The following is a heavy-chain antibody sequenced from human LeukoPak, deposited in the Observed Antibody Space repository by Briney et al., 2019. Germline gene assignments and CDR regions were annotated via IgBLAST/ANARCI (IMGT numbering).Heavy chain of an antibody. V-gene: IGHV4-4*07. CDR3: ARDKNDYGDYRAAFDI. J-gene: IGHJ3*02. D-gene: IGHD4-17*01. Sequence: SETLSLTRTFSGGSISSYYWSWIRQPAGKGREWIGRIYTSGSTNYNPSLKSRVTMSVDTSKNQFSLKLSSVTAADTAVHYCARDKNDYGDYRAAFDIWGQGTMVTVSS. CDR1: GGSISSYY. CDR2: IYTSGST.